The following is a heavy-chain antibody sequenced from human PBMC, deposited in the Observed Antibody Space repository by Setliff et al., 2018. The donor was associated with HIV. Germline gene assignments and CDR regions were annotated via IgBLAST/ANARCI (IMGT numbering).Heavy chain of an antibody. CDR3: VKEAYSNTWNYYYYYIDV. J-gene: IGHJ6*03. CDR1: GFTFSSYW. V-gene: IGHV3-74*01. Sequence: PGGSLRLSCAASGFTFSSYWMHWVRQAPGKGLVWVSRINSDGSSTSYADSVKGRFTISRDNSKNTLYLQMNSLRAEDTAVYYCVKEAYSNTWNYYYYYIDVWGKGTTVTVSS. D-gene: IGHD6-13*01. CDR2: INSDGSST.